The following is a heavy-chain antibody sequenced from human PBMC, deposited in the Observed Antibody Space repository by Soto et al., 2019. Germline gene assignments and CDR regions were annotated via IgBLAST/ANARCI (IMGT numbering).Heavy chain of an antibody. CDR1: GFTFSSYS. D-gene: IGHD6-13*01. V-gene: IGHV3-48*02. CDR2: ISSSSSTI. Sequence: GGSLRLSCAASGFTFSSYSMNWVRQAPGKGLEWVSYISSSSSTIYYADSVKGRFTISRDNAKNSLYLQMNSLRDEDTAVYYCARLWGGQQPRYYYYYYGMDVWGQGTTVTVSS. J-gene: IGHJ6*02. CDR3: ARLWGGQQPRYYYYYYGMDV.